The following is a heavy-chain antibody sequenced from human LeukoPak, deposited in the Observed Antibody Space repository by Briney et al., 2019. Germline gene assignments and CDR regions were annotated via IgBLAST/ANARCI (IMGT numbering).Heavy chain of an antibody. CDR1: GYTFTSYA. D-gene: IGHD3-3*01. Sequence: GASVKVSCKASGYTFTSYAINWVRQAPGQGLEWMGWINTNTGNPTYAQDFTGRFVFFLDTSVSTAYLQISSLKAEDTAVYYCARPTISYFDYWGQGTLVTVSS. CDR3: ARPTISYFDY. J-gene: IGHJ4*02. V-gene: IGHV7-4-1*02. CDR2: INTNTGNP.